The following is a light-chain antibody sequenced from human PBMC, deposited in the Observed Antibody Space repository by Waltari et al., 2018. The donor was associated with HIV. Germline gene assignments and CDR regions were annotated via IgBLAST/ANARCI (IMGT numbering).Light chain of an antibody. V-gene: IGLV3-10*01. CDR2: EDS. J-gene: IGLJ2*01. CDR1: ALPKQY. Sequence: SYELTQPPSVSVSPGQTARITCSGDALPKQYSYWYQQKSGQAPVLVIYEDSKRPSGIPERFSGSSSGTMATLTISGAQVEDEGDYYCYSTDSSGYPLFGGGTKLTVL. CDR3: YSTDSSGYPL.